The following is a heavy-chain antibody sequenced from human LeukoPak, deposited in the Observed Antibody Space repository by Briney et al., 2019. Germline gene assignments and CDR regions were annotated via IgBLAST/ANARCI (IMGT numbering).Heavy chain of an antibody. J-gene: IGHJ4*02. CDR3: ARGNYDDFDS. Sequence: PSETLSLTCAVYGGSFSGYHWSWIRQPPGKGLEWIGEINHSGSTNYNPSLKSRVTISVDTSKNQFSLKLSSVTAADTAAYFCARGNYDDFDSWGQGTLVTVSS. D-gene: IGHD1-7*01. CDR2: INHSGST. CDR1: GGSFSGYH. V-gene: IGHV4-34*01.